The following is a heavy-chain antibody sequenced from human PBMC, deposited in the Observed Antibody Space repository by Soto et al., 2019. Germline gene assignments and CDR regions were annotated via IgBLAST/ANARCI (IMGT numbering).Heavy chain of an antibody. CDR2: ISGSGGST. D-gene: IGHD6-13*01. V-gene: IGHV3-23*01. J-gene: IGHJ4*02. CDR3: AKDLGECIAAAAKYYFDY. CDR1: GFTFSSYA. Sequence: EVQLLESGGGLVQPGGSLRLSCAASGFTFSSYAMSWVRQAPGKGLEWVSSISGSGGSTYYADSVKGRFTISRDNSKNTLYLQMNSLRAEDTAVYYCAKDLGECIAAAAKYYFDYWGQGTLVTVSS.